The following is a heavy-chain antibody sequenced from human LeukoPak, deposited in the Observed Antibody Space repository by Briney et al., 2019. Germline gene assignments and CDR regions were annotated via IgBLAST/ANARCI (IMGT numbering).Heavy chain of an antibody. CDR2: IYHSGST. J-gene: IGHJ4*02. Sequence: KPSETLSLTCTVSGYSISSGYYWGWIRQPPGKGLEWIGSIYHSGSTYYNPSLKSRVTISVDTSKNQFSLKLSSVTAADTAVYYCARDHGPARLFDYWGQGTLVTVSS. V-gene: IGHV4-38-2*02. CDR1: GYSISSGYY. CDR3: ARDHGPARLFDY.